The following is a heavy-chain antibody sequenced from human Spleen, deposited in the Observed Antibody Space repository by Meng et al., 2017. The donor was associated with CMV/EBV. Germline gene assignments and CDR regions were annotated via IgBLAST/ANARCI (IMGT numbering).Heavy chain of an antibody. CDR3: ARGRTIELRPNWFDP. J-gene: IGHJ5*02. Sequence: ASVKVSCKASGYTFTSYDINWVRQATGQGLEWMGWMNPNSGNKGYAQKFQGRVTMTRNTSISTAYMELSSLRSEDTAVYYCARGRTIELRPNWFDPWGQGTLVTVSS. CDR1: GYTFTSYD. V-gene: IGHV1-8*01. D-gene: IGHD1-7*01. CDR2: MNPNSGNK.